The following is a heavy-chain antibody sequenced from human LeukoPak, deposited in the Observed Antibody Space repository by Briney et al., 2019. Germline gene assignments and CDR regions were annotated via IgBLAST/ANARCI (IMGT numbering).Heavy chain of an antibody. V-gene: IGHV4-59*01. CDR3: ARERAVTTYYYFDY. Sequence: SETLSLTCTVSGGSISSYYWSWIRQPPGKGLEWIGYIFYTGSTNYNPSLKSRVTISVLTTKNRFSLKLSSVTAADTAVYYCARERAVTTYYYFDYWGQGTLVTVSS. D-gene: IGHD4-17*01. CDR2: IFYTGST. CDR1: GGSISSYY. J-gene: IGHJ4*02.